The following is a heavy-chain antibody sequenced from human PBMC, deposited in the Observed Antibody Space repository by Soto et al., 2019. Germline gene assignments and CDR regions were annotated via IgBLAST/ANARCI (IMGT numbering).Heavy chain of an antibody. J-gene: IGHJ5*02. CDR3: ARDYNWFDP. CDR1: GYTFTNYG. Sequence: SVKVSCKASGYTFTNYGISWVRQAPGQGLEWMGGIIPIFGTANYAQKFQGRVTITADESTSTAYMEMSSLRSEDTAVYYCARDYNWFDPWGQGTLVTVSS. CDR2: IIPIFGTA. V-gene: IGHV1-69*13.